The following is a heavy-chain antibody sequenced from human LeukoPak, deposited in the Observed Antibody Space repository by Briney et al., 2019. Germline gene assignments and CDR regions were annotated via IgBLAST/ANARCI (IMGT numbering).Heavy chain of an antibody. J-gene: IGHJ4*02. CDR3: ARSQDTMTSPFDY. CDR2: TSSSSSYI. CDR1: GFTFSAYN. V-gene: IGHV3-21*06. Sequence: PGGSLRLSCAASGFTFSAYNMNWVRQSAGKGLDWVSYTSSSSSYIYNADSVKGRFTISRDNANNSLFLQMNSLRAENTAVYYCARSQDTMTSPFDYWGQGTLVTVSS. D-gene: IGHD3-22*01.